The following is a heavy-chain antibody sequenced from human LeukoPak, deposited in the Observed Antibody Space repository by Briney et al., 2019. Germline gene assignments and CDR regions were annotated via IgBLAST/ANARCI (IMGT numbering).Heavy chain of an antibody. D-gene: IGHD6-19*01. CDR2: IYYSGST. CDR3: ARSPYSSGWLEY. J-gene: IGHJ4*02. Sequence: SETLSLTCTVSGGSISSGGYYWSWIRQHPGKGLEWIGYIYYSGSTYYNPSLESRVTISVDTSMNQFSLKLSSVTAADTAVYYCARSPYSSGWLEYWGQGTLVTVSS. V-gene: IGHV4-31*03. CDR1: GGSISSGGYY.